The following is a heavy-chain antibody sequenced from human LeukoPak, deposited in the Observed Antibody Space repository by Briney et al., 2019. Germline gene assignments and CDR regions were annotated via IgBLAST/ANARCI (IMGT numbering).Heavy chain of an antibody. J-gene: IGHJ4*02. Sequence: PGGSLRLSCAASGFTFSSYGMHWVRQAPGKGLEWVAVIWYDGSNKYYADSVKGRFTISRDNSKNTLYLQMNSLRAEDTAVYYCARDVVRGAGGSKGTVDYWGQGTLVTVSS. CDR3: ARDVVRGAGGSKGTVDY. CDR2: IWYDGSNK. CDR1: GFTFSSYG. V-gene: IGHV3-33*01. D-gene: IGHD4-23*01.